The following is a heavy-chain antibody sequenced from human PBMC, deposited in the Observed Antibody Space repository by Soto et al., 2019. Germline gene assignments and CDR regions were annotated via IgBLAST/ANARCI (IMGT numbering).Heavy chain of an antibody. CDR1: GYHFFSFG. D-gene: IGHD2-15*01. CDR2: VSVPSGDT. J-gene: IGHJ4*02. Sequence: XPVKVSCTASGYHFFSFGSIWVRQAPGQGLEWVGWVSVPSGDTSSAQNFQGRVTVTTDTSTSTAYLEVGSLRSDDTAVYYCARTCRSGGSCYLEYWGEGTLVTVSS. CDR3: ARTCRSGGSCYLEY. V-gene: IGHV1-18*01.